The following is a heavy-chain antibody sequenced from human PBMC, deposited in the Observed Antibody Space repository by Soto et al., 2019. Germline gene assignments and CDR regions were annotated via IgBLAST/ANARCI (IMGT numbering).Heavy chain of an antibody. CDR1: GYCFTSYS. CDR3: ARTAAAGKYYYGMDV. V-gene: IGHV5-51*01. J-gene: IGHJ6*02. CDR2: IYPGDSDT. Sequence: GESLKISCHGSGYCFTSYSIGWVRQMPGKGLELMGIIYPGDSDTRYSPSFQGQVTISADKSISTAYLQWSSLKASDTAMYYCARTAAAGKYYYGMDVWGQGTTVTVSS. D-gene: IGHD6-13*01.